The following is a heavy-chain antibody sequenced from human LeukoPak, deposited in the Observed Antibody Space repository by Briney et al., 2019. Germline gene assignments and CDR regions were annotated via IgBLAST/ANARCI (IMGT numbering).Heavy chain of an antibody. J-gene: IGHJ6*03. CDR2: ISSSSGTI. CDR3: AKDSVTPGYYMDV. CDR1: GFTFNTYS. D-gene: IGHD4-17*01. Sequence: GGSLRLSCAASGFTFNTYSMHWVRQAPGKGLEWVSCISSSSGTIYYADSVKGRFTISRDNAKNSLYLQMNSLRAEDTAVYYCAKDSVTPGYYMDVWGKGTTVTVSS. V-gene: IGHV3-48*01.